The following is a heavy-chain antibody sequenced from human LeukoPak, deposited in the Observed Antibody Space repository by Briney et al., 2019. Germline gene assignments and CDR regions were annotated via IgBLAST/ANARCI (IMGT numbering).Heavy chain of an antibody. D-gene: IGHD4-11*01. CDR3: ASLYSNYVLGTSRGMDV. CDR1: GYTFTSYG. J-gene: IGHJ6*02. V-gene: IGHV1-18*01. Sequence: GASVKVSCKASGYTFTSYGISWVRQAPGQGLEWMGWISAYNGNTNYAQKLQGRVTMTTDTSTSTAYMELRSLRSDDTAVYYCASLYSNYVLGTSRGMDVWGQGTTVTASS. CDR2: ISAYNGNT.